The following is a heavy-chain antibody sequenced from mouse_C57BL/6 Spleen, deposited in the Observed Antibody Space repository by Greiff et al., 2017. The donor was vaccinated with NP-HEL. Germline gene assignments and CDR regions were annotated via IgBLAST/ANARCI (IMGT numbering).Heavy chain of an antibody. V-gene: IGHV1-69*01. CDR3: ARFYYGYDDAMDY. CDR2: IDPSDSYT. J-gene: IGHJ4*01. Sequence: QVQLQQPGAELVMPGASVKLSCKASGYTFTSYWMHWVKQRPGQGLEWIGEIDPSDSYTNYNQKFKGKSTLTVDKSSSTAYMQLSSLTSEDSAVYYCARFYYGYDDAMDYWGQGTSVTVSS. CDR1: GYTFTSYW. D-gene: IGHD2-2*01.